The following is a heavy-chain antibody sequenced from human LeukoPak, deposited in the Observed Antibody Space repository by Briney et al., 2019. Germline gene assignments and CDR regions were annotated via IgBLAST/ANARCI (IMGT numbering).Heavy chain of an antibody. CDR1: GFTFISYA. Sequence: GGSLRLSCAASGFTFISYAMHWVRQAPGKGLEWVAVISFDGSNKYYADSVKGRFTISRDNSKNTLYLQMNSLRAEDTAVYYCARDSEVAAVGYYYYYYMDVWGKGTAVTVSS. D-gene: IGHD6-19*01. CDR2: ISFDGSNK. J-gene: IGHJ6*03. V-gene: IGHV3-30-3*01. CDR3: ARDSEVAAVGYYYYYYMDV.